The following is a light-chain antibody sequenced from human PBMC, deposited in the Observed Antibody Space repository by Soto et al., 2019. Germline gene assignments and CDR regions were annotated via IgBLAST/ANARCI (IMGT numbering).Light chain of an antibody. CDR2: EVC. CDR3: TLYKRINQYV. Sequence: QSALTQPASVSGSPGQSIAVSCTGTSSDVGGYNHVSWYQQHPGTAPKLMIFEVCNRPSGVSDRFSGSKSGNTASLTISGIQAEDEADYYCTLYKRINQYVFGTGTKVNVL. CDR1: SSDVGGYNH. J-gene: IGLJ1*01. V-gene: IGLV2-14*01.